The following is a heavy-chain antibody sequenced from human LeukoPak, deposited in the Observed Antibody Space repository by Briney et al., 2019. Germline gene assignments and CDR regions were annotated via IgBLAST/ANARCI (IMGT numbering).Heavy chain of an antibody. CDR1: GFTFSTYG. CDR2: IWYDGSNK. V-gene: IGHV3-33*08. D-gene: IGHD2-15*01. CDR3: ARDCSGGSCYAYYYYGMDV. J-gene: IGHJ6*02. Sequence: PGGSLRLSCAASGFTFSTYGINWVRQAPGKGLEWVAVIWYDGSNKYYADSVKGRFTISRDNSKNTLYLQMNSLRAEDTAVYYCARDCSGGSCYAYYYYGMDVWGQGTTVTVSS.